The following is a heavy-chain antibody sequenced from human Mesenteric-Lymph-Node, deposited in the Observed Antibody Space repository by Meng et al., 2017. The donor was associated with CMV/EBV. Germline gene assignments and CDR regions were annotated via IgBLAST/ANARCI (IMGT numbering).Heavy chain of an antibody. V-gene: IGHV4-59*12. CDR1: GFTFSGYS. CDR2: VYFSGTT. Sequence: ESLKISCAASGFTFSGYSMNWVRQPPGKGLEWIANVYFSGTTYDNPSLKSLFTISVDTSKNQFSLELRFVTAADTAVYYCARVLWGWYFDYWGQGILVTVSS. J-gene: IGHJ4*02. D-gene: IGHD2-21*01. CDR3: ARVLWGWYFDY.